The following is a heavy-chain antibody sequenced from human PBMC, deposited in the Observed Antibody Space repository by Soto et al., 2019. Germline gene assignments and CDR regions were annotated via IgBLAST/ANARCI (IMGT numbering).Heavy chain of an antibody. CDR2: IRSKANSYAT. J-gene: IGHJ6*02. Sequence: QPGGSLRLSCAASGFTFSGSAMHWVRQASGKGLEWVGRIRSKANSYATAYAASVKGRFTISRDDSKNTAYLQMNSLKTEDTAVYYCTRHPEGFWSGYYDYGMDVWGQGTTVTVSS. V-gene: IGHV3-73*01. CDR1: GFTFSGSA. CDR3: TRHPEGFWSGYYDYGMDV. D-gene: IGHD3-3*01.